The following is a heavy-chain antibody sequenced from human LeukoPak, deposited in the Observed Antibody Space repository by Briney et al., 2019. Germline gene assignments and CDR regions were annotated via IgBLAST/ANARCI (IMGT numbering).Heavy chain of an antibody. J-gene: IGHJ4*02. CDR3: ARDRYSGSYYFDY. V-gene: IGHV4-59*01. Sequence: PSETLSLTCTVSGGSISSYYWSWIRQPPGKGLEWIGYIYYSGSTNYNPSLKSRVTIPVGTSKNQFSLKLSSVTAADTAVYYCARDRYSGSYYFDYWGQGTLVTVSS. D-gene: IGHD1-26*01. CDR2: IYYSGST. CDR1: GGSISSYY.